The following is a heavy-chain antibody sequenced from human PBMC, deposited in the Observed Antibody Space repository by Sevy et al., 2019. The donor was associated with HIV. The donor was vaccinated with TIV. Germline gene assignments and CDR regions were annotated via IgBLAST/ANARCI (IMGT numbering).Heavy chain of an antibody. D-gene: IGHD1-26*01. CDR1: GFTFSSFA. Sequence: GGSLRLSCAASGFTFSSFAMTWVRQAPGKGLEWVSRIKSDGSSTSYADSVKGRFTISRDNAKNTLYLQMNSLRAEDTAVYYCARDRSGSYHVSDNWFDPWGQRTLVTVSS. CDR3: ARDRSGSYHVSDNWFDP. CDR2: IKSDGSST. J-gene: IGHJ5*02. V-gene: IGHV3-74*01.